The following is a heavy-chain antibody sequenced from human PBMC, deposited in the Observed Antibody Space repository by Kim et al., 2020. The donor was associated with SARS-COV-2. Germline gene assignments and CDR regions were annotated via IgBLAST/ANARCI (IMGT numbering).Heavy chain of an antibody. CDR1: GFTLSSYW. V-gene: IGHV3-7*01. CDR3: ARERGGYEYDY. J-gene: IGHJ4*02. D-gene: IGHD5-12*01. Sequence: GGSLRLSCAASGFTLSSYWMSWVRQAPGKGLEWVANIKQDGGEKYYVDSVKGRFTISRDNAKNSLYLQMNSLRAEDTAMYYCARERGGYEYDYWGQGTLVTVSS. CDR2: IKQDGGEK.